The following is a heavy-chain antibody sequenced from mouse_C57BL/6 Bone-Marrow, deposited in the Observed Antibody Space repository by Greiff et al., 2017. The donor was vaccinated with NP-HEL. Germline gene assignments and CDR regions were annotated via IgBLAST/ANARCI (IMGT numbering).Heavy chain of an antibody. J-gene: IGHJ2*01. Sequence: EVKLQESGGGLVQPGGSMKLSCVASGFTFSNYWMNWVRQSPEKGLEWVAQIRLKSDNYATHYAESVKGRFTISRDDSKSSVYLQMNNLRAEDTGIYYCTTRYYGSRPCDYWGQGTTLTVSS. CDR2: IRLKSDNYAT. CDR1: GFTFSNYW. D-gene: IGHD1-1*01. V-gene: IGHV6-3*01. CDR3: TTRYYGSRPCDY.